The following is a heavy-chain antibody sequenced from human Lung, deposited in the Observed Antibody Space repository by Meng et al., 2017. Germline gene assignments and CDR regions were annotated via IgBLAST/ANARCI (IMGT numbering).Heavy chain of an antibody. D-gene: IGHD4-11*01. J-gene: IGHJ4*02. CDR3: VRGPTTMAHYFDY. CDR1: CGPFSDYY. V-gene: IGHV4-34*01. Sequence: VLSQGGVAGLLERSSTPSITRAVSCGPFSDYYRGWIRQPTGKGLEWIGEINHSRSNNYNPSLESRATISVDTSQNNLSLKLSSVTAADSAVYYCVRGPTTMAHYFDYWGQGTLVTVSS. CDR2: INHSRSN.